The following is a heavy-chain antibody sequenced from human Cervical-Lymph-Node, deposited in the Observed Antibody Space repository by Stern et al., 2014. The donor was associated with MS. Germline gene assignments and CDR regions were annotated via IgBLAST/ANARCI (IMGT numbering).Heavy chain of an antibody. CDR1: GYTFTSFG. CDR2: TSGYDGHT. V-gene: IGHV1-18*01. D-gene: IGHD6-13*01. J-gene: IGHJ4*02. Sequence: QVKLGQSGAAVAKPGASVKVSCKASGYTFTSFGLSWVRQAPGPGLEWEGGTSGYDGHTNYAEKVQARVTMTTDTSTSTAYLELRSLRSDDTALYYCARDGTSSWPHYFDYWGQGTLVTVSS. CDR3: ARDGTSSWPHYFDY.